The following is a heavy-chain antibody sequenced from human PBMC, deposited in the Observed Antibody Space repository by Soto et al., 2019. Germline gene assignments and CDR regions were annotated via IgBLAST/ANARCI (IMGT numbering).Heavy chain of an antibody. CDR3: ARNLPGRYFDSNYFDY. CDR1: GGTFSSYT. J-gene: IGHJ4*02. V-gene: IGHV1-69*02. Sequence: ASVKVSCKASGGTFSSYTISWVRQAPGQGLEWMGRIIPNLGIANYAQKFQGRVTITADKSTSTAYMELSSLRSEDTAVYYCARNLPGRYFDSNYFDYWGQGTLVTVSS. D-gene: IGHD3-9*01. CDR2: IIPNLGIA.